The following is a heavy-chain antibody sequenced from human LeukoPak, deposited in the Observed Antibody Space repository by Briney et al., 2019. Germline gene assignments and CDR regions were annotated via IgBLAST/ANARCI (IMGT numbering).Heavy chain of an antibody. Sequence: GRSLRLSCAASGFAFDDYAMHWVRQAPGKGLEWVSGISYNSDTIAYADSVKGRFTISRDNAKNSLYLQMNSLRAEDTALYYCAKDYCGGDCYSGWYFDLWGRGTLVTVSS. CDR3: AKDYCGGDCYSGWYFDL. J-gene: IGHJ2*01. V-gene: IGHV3-9*01. CDR2: ISYNSDTI. D-gene: IGHD2-21*02. CDR1: GFAFDDYA.